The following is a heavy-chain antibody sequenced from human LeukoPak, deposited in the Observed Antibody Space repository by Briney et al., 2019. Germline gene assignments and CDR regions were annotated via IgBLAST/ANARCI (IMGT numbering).Heavy chain of an antibody. V-gene: IGHV1-69*04. Sequence: SVKVSCKASGGTFSSYAISWVRQAPGQGLEWMGRIIPILGTANYAQKFQGRVTITADKSTSTAYMELSSLRSEDTAVYYCARAFMSGVDAFDIWGQGTMVTVSS. J-gene: IGHJ3*02. CDR2: IIPILGTA. CDR3: ARAFMSGVDAFDI. CDR1: GGTFSSYA. D-gene: IGHD3-3*01.